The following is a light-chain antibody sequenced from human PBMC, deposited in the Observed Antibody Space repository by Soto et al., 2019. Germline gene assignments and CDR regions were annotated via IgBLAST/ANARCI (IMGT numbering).Light chain of an antibody. CDR1: QSVSSSY. CDR2: GAS. J-gene: IGKJ1*01. Sequence: EIVLTQSPATLSLSPGERATLSCRASQSVSSSYLAWYQQKPGQAPRLLIYGASNRATGIPDRFSGSGSGTDLTLTISRLEPEDFAVYYCQQYGSSGTFGQGTKVDIK. CDR3: QQYGSSGT. V-gene: IGKV3-20*01.